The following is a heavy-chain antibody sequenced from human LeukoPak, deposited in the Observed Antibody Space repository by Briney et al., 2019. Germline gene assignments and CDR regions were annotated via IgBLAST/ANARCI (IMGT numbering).Heavy chain of an antibody. CDR3: ARGVVAKEIYYFDY. CDR2: IYHSGST. Sequence: SETLSLTCAVSGGSISSGGYSWSWIRPPPGKGLEWIGYIYHSGSTYYNPSLKSRVTISVDRSKNQFSLKLSSVTAADTAVYYCARGVVAKEIYYFDYWGQGTLVTVSS. D-gene: IGHD5-12*01. V-gene: IGHV4-30-2*01. CDR1: GGSISSGGYS. J-gene: IGHJ4*02.